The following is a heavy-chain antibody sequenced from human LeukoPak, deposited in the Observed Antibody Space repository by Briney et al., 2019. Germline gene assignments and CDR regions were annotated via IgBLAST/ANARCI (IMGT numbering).Heavy chain of an antibody. CDR1: GFTFSSYG. D-gene: IGHD3-10*01. V-gene: IGHV3-30*18. J-gene: IGHJ6*02. Sequence: GGSLRLSCAASGFTFSSYGMHWVRQGPGKGLEWVAVVSHDGSNKNYADSVKGRFTISRDNSKNTLYLQMNSLRDGDTAVYYCAKDLWFGELISYGMDVWGQGTTVTVSS. CDR2: VSHDGSNK. CDR3: AKDLWFGELISYGMDV.